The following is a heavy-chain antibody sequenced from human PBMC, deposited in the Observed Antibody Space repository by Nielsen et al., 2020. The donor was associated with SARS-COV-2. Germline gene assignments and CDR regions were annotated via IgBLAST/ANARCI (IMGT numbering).Heavy chain of an antibody. CDR1: GFMLRNYW. J-gene: IGHJ5*02. Sequence: GESLKISCVASGFMLRNYWMSWVRQAPGKGLEWVANIRQDGSEKYYVDSVKGRFNISRDNAKNSLYLQMNSLRAEDTAVYYCATRHTWELLFHLWAWGQGTLVTVSS. D-gene: IGHD3-10*01. CDR3: ATRHTWELLFHLWA. CDR2: IRQDGSEK. V-gene: IGHV3-7*01.